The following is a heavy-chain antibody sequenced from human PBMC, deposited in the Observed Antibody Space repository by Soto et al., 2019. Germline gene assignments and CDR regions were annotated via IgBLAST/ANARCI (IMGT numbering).Heavy chain of an antibody. CDR3: AREGPGSYYNAVGDY. V-gene: IGHV3-21*01. J-gene: IGHJ4*02. CDR1: GFTFSSYS. CDR2: ISSSSSYI. D-gene: IGHD3-10*01. Sequence: EVRLVESGGGLVKPGGSLRLSCAASGFTFSSYSMNWVHQAPGKGLEWVSSISSSSSYIYYADSVKGRFTISRDNAKNSLYLQMNSLRAEDTAVYYCAREGPGSYYNAVGDYWGQGTLVTVSS.